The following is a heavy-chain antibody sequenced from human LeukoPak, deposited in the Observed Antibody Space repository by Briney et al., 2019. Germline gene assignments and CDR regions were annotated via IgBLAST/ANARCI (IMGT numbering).Heavy chain of an antibody. CDR1: GYTFTSYG. D-gene: IGHD6-13*01. J-gene: IGHJ6*02. V-gene: IGHV1-18*01. CDR3: ARDLGSGEQQDYGMDV. Sequence: RASVKVSCKASGYTFTSYGISWVRQAPGQGLEWMGWISAYNGNTSYAQKLQGRVTMTTDTSTSTAYMELRSLRSDDTAVYYCARDLGSGEQQDYGMDVWGQGTTVTVSS. CDR2: ISAYNGNT.